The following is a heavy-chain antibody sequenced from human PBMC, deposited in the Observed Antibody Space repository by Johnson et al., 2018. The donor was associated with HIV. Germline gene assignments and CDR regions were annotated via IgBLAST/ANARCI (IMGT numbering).Heavy chain of an antibody. CDR3: AKDRSWGSWNAFDI. D-gene: IGHD7-27*01. V-gene: IGHV3-33*06. CDR1: GFTVSSNY. CDR2: IWYDGSNK. J-gene: IGHJ3*02. Sequence: QVQLVESGGGVVQPGGSLRLSCAASGFTVSSNYMSWVRQAPGKGLEWVSVIWYDGSNKYYADSVTGRFTVSRDNYKNTLYLQMNSLRGEDTAGYYCAKDRSWGSWNAFDIWGQGTMGTVSS.